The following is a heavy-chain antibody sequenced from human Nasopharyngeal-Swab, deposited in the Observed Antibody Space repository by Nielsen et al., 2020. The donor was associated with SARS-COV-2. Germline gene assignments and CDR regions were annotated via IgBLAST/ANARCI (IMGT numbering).Heavy chain of an antibody. CDR2: IRWNSESI. Sequence: SLKISCAASGFRFSDYAMHWVRQAPGKGLEWVSGIRWNSESIDYADSVKGRFTISRDNAKNSLYLQMDSLRAEDTALYYCTKGRGYSSSWSLDYWGQGTLVTVSS. CDR1: GFRFSDYA. J-gene: IGHJ4*02. D-gene: IGHD6-13*01. V-gene: IGHV3-9*01. CDR3: TKGRGYSSSWSLDY.